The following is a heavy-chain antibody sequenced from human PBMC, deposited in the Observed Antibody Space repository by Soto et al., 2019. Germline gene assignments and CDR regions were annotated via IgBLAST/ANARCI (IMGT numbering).Heavy chain of an antibody. CDR3: ARLATGNYDFWSGYYPEYGMDV. CDR1: GYSFTSYW. D-gene: IGHD3-3*01. CDR2: IYPGDSDT. J-gene: IGHJ6*02. V-gene: IGHV5-51*01. Sequence: PGESLKISCKGSGYSFTSYWIGWVRQMPGKGLEWMGIIYPGDSDTRYSPSFQGQVTISADKSISTAYLQWSSLKASDTAMYYCARLATGNYDFWSGYYPEYGMDVWGQGTTVTVS.